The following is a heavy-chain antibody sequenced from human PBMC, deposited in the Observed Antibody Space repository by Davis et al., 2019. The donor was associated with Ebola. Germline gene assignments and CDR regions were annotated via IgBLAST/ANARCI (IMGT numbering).Heavy chain of an antibody. D-gene: IGHD6-19*01. Sequence: SETLSLTCTVSGGSISNYYWSWIRQPPGKGLEWIGYIYYSGSSNSNPSLKSRVTISVDTSKNQFSLKLTSVSAADTAVYYCAGAGYSSGWNFDYWGQGTLVTVSS. CDR3: AGAGYSSGWNFDY. V-gene: IGHV4-59*01. J-gene: IGHJ4*02. CDR2: IYYSGSS. CDR1: GGSISNYY.